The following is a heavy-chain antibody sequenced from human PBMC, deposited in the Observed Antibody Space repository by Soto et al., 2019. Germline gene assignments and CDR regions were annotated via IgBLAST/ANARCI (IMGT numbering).Heavy chain of an antibody. CDR2: IYYSGST. CDR1: GGSISSGGYY. V-gene: IGHV4-31*03. J-gene: IGHJ5*02. Sequence: PSETLSLTCTVSGGSISSGGYYWSWIRQHPGKGLEWIGYIYYSGSTYYNPSLKSRVTISVDTSKNQFSLKLSSVTAADTAVYYCASYALNQYNWFDPWGQGTLVTVSS. CDR3: ASYALNQYNWFDP. D-gene: IGHD4-17*01.